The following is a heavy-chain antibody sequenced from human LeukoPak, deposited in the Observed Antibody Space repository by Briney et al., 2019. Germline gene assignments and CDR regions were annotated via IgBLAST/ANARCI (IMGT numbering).Heavy chain of an antibody. CDR3: AAVMPLRYFDWLSTITPTFDY. CDR1: GFTFSSYD. Sequence: GGSLRLSCAASGFTFSSYDISWVRQAPGQGLEWMGRINTYNGNTDYAQKLQGRVTMTTDTSTTTAYMELSSLRSEDTAVYYCAAVMPLRYFDWLSTITPTFDYWGQGTLVTVSS. J-gene: IGHJ4*02. CDR2: INTYNGNT. V-gene: IGHV1-18*01. D-gene: IGHD3-9*01.